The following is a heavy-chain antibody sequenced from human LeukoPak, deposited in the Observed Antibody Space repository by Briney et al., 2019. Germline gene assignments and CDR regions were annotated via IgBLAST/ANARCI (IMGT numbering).Heavy chain of an antibody. V-gene: IGHV3-23*01. Sequence: GGSLRLSCAASGFTFSSYAMSWVRQAPGKGLEWVSAISGSGGSTYYADSVEGRFTISRDNSKNTLYLQMNSLRAEDTAVYYCAKSGGVVPAAILYYYYYMDVWGKGTTVTVSS. CDR3: AKSGGVVPAAILYYYYYMDV. CDR2: ISGSGGST. J-gene: IGHJ6*03. D-gene: IGHD2-2*01. CDR1: GFTFSSYA.